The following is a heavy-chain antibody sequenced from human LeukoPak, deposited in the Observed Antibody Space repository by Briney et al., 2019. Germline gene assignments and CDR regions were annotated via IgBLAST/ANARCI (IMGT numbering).Heavy chain of an antibody. D-gene: IGHD3-10*01. V-gene: IGHV1-2*02. Sequence: SVKVSCKASGYTFTGYYMHWVRQAPGQGLEWMGWINPNSGGTNYAQKFQGRVTITRNTSISTAYMELSSLRSEDTAVYYCATEGKMVRGVYTDYWGQGTLVTVSS. CDR2: INPNSGGT. CDR3: ATEGKMVRGVYTDY. J-gene: IGHJ4*02. CDR1: GYTFTGYY.